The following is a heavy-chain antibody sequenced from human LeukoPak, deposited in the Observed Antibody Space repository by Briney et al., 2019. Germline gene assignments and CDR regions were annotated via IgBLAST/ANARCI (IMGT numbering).Heavy chain of an antibody. V-gene: IGHV4-59*01. J-gene: IGHJ3*02. CDR2: VYHSGST. CDR1: GGSIGTYY. CDR3: ARETQQQLGVFDI. Sequence: SETLSLTCAVSGGSIGTYYWSWIRQSPGKGLEWIGYVYHSGSTSYNPSLKSRVTISVDTSRNHFSLKLNSVTAADTAVYYCARETQQQLGVFDIWGQGTMVTVSS. D-gene: IGHD1-1*01.